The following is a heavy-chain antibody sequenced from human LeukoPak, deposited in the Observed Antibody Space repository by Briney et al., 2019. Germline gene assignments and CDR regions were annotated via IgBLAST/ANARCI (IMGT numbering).Heavy chain of an antibody. CDR2: IYYSGST. V-gene: IGHV4-31*03. CDR1: GGSISSGGYY. D-gene: IGHD3-22*01. CDR3: ARLGAPGTYYYDSSGYYQFDY. J-gene: IGHJ4*02. Sequence: SETLSLTCTVSGGSISSGGYYWSWIRQHPGKGLEWNGYIYYSGSTYYNPSLKSRVTISVDTSKNQFSLKLSSVTAADTAVYYCARLGAPGTYYYDSSGYYQFDYWGQGTLVTVSS.